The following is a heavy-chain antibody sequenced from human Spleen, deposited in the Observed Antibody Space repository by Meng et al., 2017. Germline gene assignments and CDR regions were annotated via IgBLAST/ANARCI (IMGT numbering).Heavy chain of an antibody. CDR1: GGPISRTGTC. V-gene: IGHV4-30-2*03. CDR2: QCHADDT. D-gene: IGHD4-23*01. Sequence: QLQLQESGSGLVKPSQTLSLTCAVFGGPISRTGTCGGWIRQPPGKGLEWIGSQCHADDTYYNPSLMGRVTISVDTSKNQVSLKLTSVTAADTSIYYCARHTFSGNPGGIDSWGQGILVTVSS. CDR3: ARHTFSGNPGGIDS. J-gene: IGHJ4*02.